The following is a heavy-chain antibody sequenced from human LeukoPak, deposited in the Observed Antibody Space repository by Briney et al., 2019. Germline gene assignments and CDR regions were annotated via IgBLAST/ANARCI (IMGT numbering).Heavy chain of an antibody. CDR1: GYSISSGYF. CDR3: AGTYYYDSSGYYHYSL. D-gene: IGHD3-22*01. J-gene: IGHJ4*02. CDR2: IYHSGSS. V-gene: IGHV4-38-2*02. Sequence: PSETLSLTCTVSGYSISSGYFWGWIRQPPGKGLEWIGSIYHSGSSYYNPSLNSRVTISVDTSKNQFSLELSSVTAADTAVYYCAGTYYYDSSGYYHYSLWGQGTLVTVSS.